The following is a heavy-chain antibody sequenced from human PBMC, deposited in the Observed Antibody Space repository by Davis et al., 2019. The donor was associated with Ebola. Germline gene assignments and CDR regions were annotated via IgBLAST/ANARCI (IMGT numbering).Heavy chain of an antibody. CDR3: ARGVNRACFDD. V-gene: IGHV3-74*01. CDR1: GFTFSHYW. D-gene: IGHD3-10*01. CDR2: VTGDGNT. J-gene: IGHJ4*02. Sequence: HTGGSLRLSCAASGFTFSHYWMHWVPQAPGSPLFLLPRVTGDGNTFYADSVKDRVTISRDNAKSTLYLQMSSLRVEDTAVYYCARGVNRACFDDWGQGTLVTVSS.